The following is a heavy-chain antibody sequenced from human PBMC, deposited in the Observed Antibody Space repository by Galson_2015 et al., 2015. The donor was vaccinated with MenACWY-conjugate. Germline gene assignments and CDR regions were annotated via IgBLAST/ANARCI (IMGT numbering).Heavy chain of an antibody. Sequence: SLRLSCAASGFTVSSNYISWVRQAPGKGLEWVSVISSDGSTYYADSVKGRFTISRDSSKNTLYLQMNSPRAEDTAVYYCARDPRGYSGSGSHWGQGTLVTVSS. V-gene: IGHV3-66*02. CDR2: ISSDGST. CDR1: GFTVSSNY. CDR3: ARDPRGYSGSGSH. J-gene: IGHJ4*02. D-gene: IGHD3-10*01.